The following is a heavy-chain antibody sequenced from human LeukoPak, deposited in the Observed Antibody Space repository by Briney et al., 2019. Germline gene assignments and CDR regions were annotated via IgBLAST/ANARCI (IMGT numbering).Heavy chain of an antibody. Sequence: SETLSLTCMVSGGSLSSSSYYWGWIRQPPGKGLEWVANIFHRGDTYYNPSLKSRATITVDTSKNQFSLKLSSVTAADTAVYYCARLVDYYDSRGYFDSWGQGTLVTVSS. J-gene: IGHJ4*02. CDR1: GGSLSSSSYY. CDR3: ARLVDYYDSRGYFDS. CDR2: IFHRGDT. D-gene: IGHD3-22*01. V-gene: IGHV4-39*01.